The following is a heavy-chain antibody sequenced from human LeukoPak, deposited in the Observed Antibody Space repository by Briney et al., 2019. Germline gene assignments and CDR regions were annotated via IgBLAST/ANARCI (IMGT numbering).Heavy chain of an antibody. CDR3: ARDATMIPKKDDAFDI. Sequence: SETLSLTCAVYDGSFSGYYWSWIRQPPGKGLEWIGYIYYSGSTNYNPSLKSRVTISVDTSKNQFSLKLSSVTAADTAVYYCARDATMIPKKDDAFDIWGQGTMVTVSS. D-gene: IGHD3-22*01. V-gene: IGHV4-59*01. CDR1: DGSFSGYY. CDR2: IYYSGST. J-gene: IGHJ3*02.